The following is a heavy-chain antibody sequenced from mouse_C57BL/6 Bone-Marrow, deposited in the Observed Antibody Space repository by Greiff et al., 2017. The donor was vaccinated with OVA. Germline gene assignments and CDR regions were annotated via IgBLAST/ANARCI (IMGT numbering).Heavy chain of an antibody. Sequence: VQLQQSGAELVRPGASVKLSCTASGFNIKDDYMHWVKERPEQGLEWSGWIDPENGDTEYASKFQGQATITADTSSKTVYLHLSSLTSEDTAVYYCTTYRYWGQGTTLTVSS. J-gene: IGHJ2*01. CDR2: IDPENGDT. CDR3: TTYRY. V-gene: IGHV14-4*01. CDR1: GFNIKDDY.